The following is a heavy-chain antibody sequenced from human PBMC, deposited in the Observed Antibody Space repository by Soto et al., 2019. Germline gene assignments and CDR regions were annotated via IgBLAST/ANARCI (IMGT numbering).Heavy chain of an antibody. CDR2: ISGSGRNT. CDR1: GFTFNTYA. V-gene: IGHV3-23*01. CDR3: SKDRAVSLYLGMDV. J-gene: IGHJ6*02. Sequence: EVQLLESGGGLVQPGGSLRLSCAASGFTFNTYAMTWVRQAPGKGLEWVSAISGSGRNTYYADSVKGRFTISRDNSKNTLHLQMNGLRAEDTAVYYCSKDRAVSLYLGMDVWGQGTKVTVSS. D-gene: IGHD4-17*01.